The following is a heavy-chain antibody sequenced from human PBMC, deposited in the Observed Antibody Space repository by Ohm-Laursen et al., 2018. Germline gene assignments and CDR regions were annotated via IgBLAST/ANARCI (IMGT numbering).Heavy chain of an antibody. V-gene: IGHV3-23*01. CDR2: ISGSGGST. J-gene: IGHJ6*02. D-gene: IGHD3-22*01. Sequence: SLRLSCAASGFTFSSYAMSWVRQAPGKGLEWVSAISGSGGSTYYADSVKGRFTISRDNSKNTLYLQMNSLRAEDTAVYYCARDAFPSSYSYGMDVWGQGTTVTVSS. CDR1: GFTFSSYA. CDR3: ARDAFPSSYSYGMDV.